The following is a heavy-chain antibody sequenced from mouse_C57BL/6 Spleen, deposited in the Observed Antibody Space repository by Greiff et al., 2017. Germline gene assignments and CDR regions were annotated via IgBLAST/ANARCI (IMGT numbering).Heavy chain of an antibody. V-gene: IGHV5-17*01. J-gene: IGHJ2*01. Sequence: EVQRVESGGGLVKPGGSLKLSCAASGFTFSDYGMHWVRQAPEKGLEWVAYISSGSSTIYYADTVQGRFTISRDNAKNTLFLQMTSLRSEDTAMNYCARGESGTGDYGGQGTTLTVSS. CDR1: GFTFSDYG. D-gene: IGHD4-1*01. CDR2: ISSGSSTI. CDR3: ARGESGTGDY.